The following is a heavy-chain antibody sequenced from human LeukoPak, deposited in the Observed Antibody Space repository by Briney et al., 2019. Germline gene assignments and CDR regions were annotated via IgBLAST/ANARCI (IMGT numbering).Heavy chain of an antibody. CDR2: IDPSDSYT. Sequence: GESLKISCKGSGYSFTSYWISWVRQMPGKGLEWMGRIDPSDSYTNYSPSFEGHVTMSADKPISTAYLQWSSLKASDTAMYYCTSEMVRGAAYYYYYGMDVWGQGTTVTVSS. V-gene: IGHV5-10-1*01. CDR1: GYSFTSYW. CDR3: TSEMVRGAAYYYYYGMDV. D-gene: IGHD3-10*01. J-gene: IGHJ6*02.